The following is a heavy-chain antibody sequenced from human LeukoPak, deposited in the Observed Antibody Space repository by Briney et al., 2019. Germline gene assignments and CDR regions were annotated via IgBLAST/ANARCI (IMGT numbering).Heavy chain of an antibody. Sequence: GGSLRLSCAASGFTVSSSYMSCVRQAPGKGLEWVSIISSAGTTYYADSVKGRFTISRDNSKNTVYLQVNSLRDEDTAVYYCARDLEAANTYYFDYWGQGTMVTVSS. D-gene: IGHD6-13*01. CDR2: ISSAGTT. CDR1: GFTVSSSY. CDR3: ARDLEAANTYYFDY. J-gene: IGHJ4*02. V-gene: IGHV3-66*01.